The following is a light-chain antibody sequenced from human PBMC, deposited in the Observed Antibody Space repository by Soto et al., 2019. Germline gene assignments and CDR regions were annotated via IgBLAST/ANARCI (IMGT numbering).Light chain of an antibody. Sequence: EIVMTQSPATLSVSPGERATLSCRASQSVSSSYLAWYQQKSGQAPRLLIYGASSRATGIPDRFSGSGSGTDFTLTISRAEPADFAVYYCQQYGSSPITFGQGTRLEIK. CDR3: QQYGSSPIT. CDR2: GAS. J-gene: IGKJ5*01. CDR1: QSVSSSY. V-gene: IGKV3-20*01.